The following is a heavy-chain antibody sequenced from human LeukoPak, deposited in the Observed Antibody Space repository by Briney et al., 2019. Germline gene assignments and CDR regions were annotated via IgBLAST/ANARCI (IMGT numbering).Heavy chain of an antibody. Sequence: GGSLRLSCAASGFTFSSYAMSWVRQAPGKGLEWVSAISGSGGSTYYADSVKGRFTISRDNSKSTLYLQMNSLRAEDTAVYYCAKPQYYDFWSGYSMDVWGQGTTVTVSS. CDR3: AKPQYYDFWSGYSMDV. CDR1: GFTFSSYA. D-gene: IGHD3-3*01. CDR2: ISGSGGST. V-gene: IGHV3-23*01. J-gene: IGHJ6*02.